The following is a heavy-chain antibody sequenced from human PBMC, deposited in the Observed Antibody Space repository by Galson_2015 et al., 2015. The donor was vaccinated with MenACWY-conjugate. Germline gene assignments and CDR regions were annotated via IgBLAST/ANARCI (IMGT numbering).Heavy chain of an antibody. D-gene: IGHD3-10*01. CDR1: GGSIRSGGYY. V-gene: IGHV4-31*03. Sequence: TLSLTCTVSGGSIRSGGYYWSWIRQHPGKGLEWIGFIYYSGSTYHNPSLKSRLTMSVDTSRNQFSMDLRSVTAADTAVYYFARKSGSGSYYEASFDYWGQGTLVTVSS. J-gene: IGHJ4*02. CDR2: IYYSGST. CDR3: ARKSGSGSYYEASFDY.